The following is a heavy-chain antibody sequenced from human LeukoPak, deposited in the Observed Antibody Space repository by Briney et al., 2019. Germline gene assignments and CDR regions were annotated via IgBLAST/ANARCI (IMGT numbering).Heavy chain of an antibody. CDR3: ARTGYSSSWYHYYYYMDV. Sequence: PSETLSLTCTVSGYSISSGYYWSWIRQPPGKGLEWIGYIYYSGSTNYNPSLKSRVTISVDTSKNQFSLKLSSVTAADTAVYYCARTGYSSSWYHYYYYMDVWGKGTTVTISS. V-gene: IGHV4-61*01. CDR1: GYSISSGYY. D-gene: IGHD6-13*01. J-gene: IGHJ6*03. CDR2: IYYSGST.